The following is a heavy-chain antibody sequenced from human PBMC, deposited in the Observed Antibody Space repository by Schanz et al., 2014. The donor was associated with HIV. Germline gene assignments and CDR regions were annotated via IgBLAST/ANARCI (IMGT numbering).Heavy chain of an antibody. J-gene: IGHJ4*02. CDR2: INPTNGDT. CDR3: ARDFTMLTCPDY. CDR1: GYTFSGYY. V-gene: IGHV1-2*02. D-gene: IGHD3-9*01. Sequence: QVRLVQSGPEVKKPGASVRVSCQASGYTFSGYYLHWVLQAPGQGVEWMGWINPTNGDTNYTQNFQGRVTMTRDTAIKTGYMELRRLKSDDTAVYYCARDFTMLTCPDYWGQGTLVAVSS.